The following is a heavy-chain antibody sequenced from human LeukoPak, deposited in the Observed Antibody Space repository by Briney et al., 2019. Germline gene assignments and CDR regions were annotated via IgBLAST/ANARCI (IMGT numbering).Heavy chain of an antibody. D-gene: IGHD2-15*01. J-gene: IGHJ4*02. CDR1: GYSFSNYW. CDR2: IYPGDSNT. Sequence: GESLKISCQASGYSFSNYWIGWVSQMPGEGLEWMGIIYPGDSNTRYSPSFRGQVTISADKSISTAYLQWNSLKASDTAMYYCARDSGGCTLYNFDYWGQGTLVTVSS. CDR3: ARDSGGCTLYNFDY. V-gene: IGHV5-51*01.